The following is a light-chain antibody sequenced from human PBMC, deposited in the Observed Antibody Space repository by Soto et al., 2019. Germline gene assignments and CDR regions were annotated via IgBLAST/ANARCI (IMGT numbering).Light chain of an antibody. CDR2: AAS. V-gene: IGKV1-6*01. CDR3: LQDYIYPRT. J-gene: IGKJ1*01. CDR1: QGIRND. Sequence: AIQMTQSPSSLSASVGDRVTITCRASQGIRNDLGWYQQKPGEAPKLLIYAASSLQSGVSSRFSGSGSGTDFTLTISSLQPEDFATYYCLQDYIYPRTFGQGTKVEIK.